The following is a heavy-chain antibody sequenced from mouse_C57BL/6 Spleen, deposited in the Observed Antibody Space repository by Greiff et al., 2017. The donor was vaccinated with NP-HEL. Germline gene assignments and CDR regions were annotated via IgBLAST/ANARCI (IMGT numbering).Heavy chain of an antibody. Sequence: VQGVESGPGLVAPSQSLSITCTVSGFSLTSYGVHWVRQPPGKGLEWLVVIWSDGSTTYNSSLKSRLSISKDNSKSQVFLKMNSHQTDDTAMYYCARQKSGYPGAMDYWGQGTSVTVSS. V-gene: IGHV2-6-1*01. J-gene: IGHJ4*01. CDR2: IWSDGST. CDR1: GFSLTSYG. CDR3: ARQKSGYPGAMDY. D-gene: IGHD2-2*01.